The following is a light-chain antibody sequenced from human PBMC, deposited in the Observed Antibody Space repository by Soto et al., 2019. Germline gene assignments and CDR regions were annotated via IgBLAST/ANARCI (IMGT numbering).Light chain of an antibody. Sequence: QSVLTQPPSASGTPGQRVTMSCSGTNSNIGSNKVNWYQQLPGTAPKLLIHANDQRPSGVPDRFSGSKSGTSASLAISGLQSEDGADYYCTAWDDSLNGDVFGTGTKLTVL. V-gene: IGLV1-44*01. CDR3: TAWDDSLNGDV. CDR2: AND. J-gene: IGLJ1*01. CDR1: NSNIGSNK.